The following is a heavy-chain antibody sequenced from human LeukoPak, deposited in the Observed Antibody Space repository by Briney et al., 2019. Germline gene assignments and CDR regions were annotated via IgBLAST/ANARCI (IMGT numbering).Heavy chain of an antibody. Sequence: GGSLRLSCAASGFTFSSYGMHWVRQAPGKGLEWVAFIRYAGSNKYYADSVKGRFTISRDNSKNTLYLQMDSLRAEDTAVYYCAKLVYDTDAFDVWGQGTMVTVSS. CDR3: AKLVYDTDAFDV. D-gene: IGHD3-22*01. J-gene: IGHJ3*01. V-gene: IGHV3-30*02. CDR1: GFTFSSYG. CDR2: IRYAGSNK.